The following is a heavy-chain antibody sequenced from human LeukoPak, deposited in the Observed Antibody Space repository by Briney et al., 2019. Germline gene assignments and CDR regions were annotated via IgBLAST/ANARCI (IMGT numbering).Heavy chain of an antibody. V-gene: IGHV1-2*02. CDR1: GYTFTGYY. Sequence: ASVKVSCKASGYTFTGYYVHWVRQAPGQGLEWMGWINPNSGGTNYAQNFQGRVTMTRDTSTSTVYMELSSLRSEDTAVYYCAREIGPRQLHLWGSAFDYWGQGTLVTVSS. CDR2: INPNSGGT. J-gene: IGHJ4*02. CDR3: AREIGPRQLHLWGSAFDY. D-gene: IGHD5-18*01.